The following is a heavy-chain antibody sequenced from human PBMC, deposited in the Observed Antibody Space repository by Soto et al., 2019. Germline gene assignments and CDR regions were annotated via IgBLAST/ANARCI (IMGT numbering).Heavy chain of an antibody. J-gene: IGHJ4*02. CDR2: IYYSGST. CDR3: ARHGGIAAAGKIDY. Sequence: SETLSLTCTVSGGSISXSSYXWGWIRQPPGKGLEWIGSIYYSGSTYYNPSLKSRVTISVDTSKNQFSLKLSSVTAADTAVYYCARHGGIAAAGKIDYWGQGTLVTVSS. CDR1: GGSISXSSYX. D-gene: IGHD6-13*01. V-gene: IGHV4-39*01.